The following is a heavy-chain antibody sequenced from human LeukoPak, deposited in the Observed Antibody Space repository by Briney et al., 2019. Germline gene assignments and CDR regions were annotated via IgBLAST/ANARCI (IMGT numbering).Heavy chain of an antibody. CDR1: GGSFSGYY. J-gene: IGHJ4*02. D-gene: IGHD3-22*01. CDR2: INHSGST. CDR3: ARGLRGTMIGPRFFRN. Sequence: SETLSLTCAVYGGSFSGYYWSWIRQPPGKGLEWIGEINHSGSTNYNPSLKSRVTISVDTSKNQFSLKLSSVTAADTAVYYCARGLRGTMIGPRFFRNWGRGTLVTVSS. V-gene: IGHV4-34*01.